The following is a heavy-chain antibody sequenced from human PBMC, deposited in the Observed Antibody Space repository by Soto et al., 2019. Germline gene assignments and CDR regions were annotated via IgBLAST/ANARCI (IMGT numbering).Heavy chain of an antibody. CDR1: GDTFSSYA. Sequence: SVKVSCKASGDTFSSYAISWVRQAPGQGLEWMGGIIPIFGTANYAQKFQGRVTITADESTSTAYMELSSLRSEDTAVYYCARDRDSLVGATNLAFDYWGQGTLVTVSS. J-gene: IGHJ4*02. V-gene: IGHV1-69*13. CDR3: ARDRDSLVGATNLAFDY. D-gene: IGHD1-26*01. CDR2: IIPIFGTA.